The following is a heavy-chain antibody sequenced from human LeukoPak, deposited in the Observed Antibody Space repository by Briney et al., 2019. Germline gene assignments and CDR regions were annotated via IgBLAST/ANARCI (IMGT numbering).Heavy chain of an antibody. CDR2: TYYRSKYYN. D-gene: IGHD6-13*01. Sequence: SQTLSLTCAISGDSVSSNSAAWNWIRQSPSRGLEWLGRTYYRSKYYNDYAVSVKSRITINPDTSRNQFPLQLNSVTPEDTAVYYCAGGRIAYYAMDVWGQGTTVTVSS. CDR1: GDSVSSNSAA. CDR3: AGGRIAYYAMDV. V-gene: IGHV6-1*01. J-gene: IGHJ6*02.